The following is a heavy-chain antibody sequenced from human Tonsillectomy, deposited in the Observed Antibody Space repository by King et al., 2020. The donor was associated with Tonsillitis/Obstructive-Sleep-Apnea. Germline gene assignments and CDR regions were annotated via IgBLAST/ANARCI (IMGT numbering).Heavy chain of an antibody. Sequence: VQLQQWGAGLLKPSETLSLTCAVYGGSFSGYYWSWIRQPPGKGLEWIGEINHSGSTNYNPSLKSRVTISVDTSKNQFSLKLSSVTAADTAVYYCASAYYYDSSGYYYDYWGQGTLVTVSS. CDR1: GGSFSGYY. CDR3: ASAYYYDSSGYYYDY. CDR2: INHSGST. D-gene: IGHD3-22*01. V-gene: IGHV4-34*01. J-gene: IGHJ4*02.